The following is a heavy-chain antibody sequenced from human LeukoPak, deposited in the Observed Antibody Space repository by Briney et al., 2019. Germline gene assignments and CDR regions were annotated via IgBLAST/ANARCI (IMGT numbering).Heavy chain of an antibody. CDR1: GFTFSSYS. J-gene: IGHJ4*02. CDR2: ISSSSSYI. Sequence: PGGPLRLSCAASGFTFSSYSMNWVRQAPGKGLEWVSSISSSSSYIYYADSVKGRFTISRDNAKNSLYLQMNSLRAEDTAVYYCARDPAAASTSAGFDYWGQGTLVTVSS. V-gene: IGHV3-21*01. CDR3: ARDPAAASTSAGFDY. D-gene: IGHD2-2*01.